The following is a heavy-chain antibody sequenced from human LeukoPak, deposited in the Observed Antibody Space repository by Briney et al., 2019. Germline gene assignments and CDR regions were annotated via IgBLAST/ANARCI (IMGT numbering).Heavy chain of an antibody. CDR1: GFTFSSYW. D-gene: IGHD6-6*01. CDR3: ATYSTSSGAFDF. CDR2: IKQDGSDK. J-gene: IGHJ3*01. V-gene: IGHV3-7*01. Sequence: GESLKISCAASGFTFSSYWMTWVRQAPGKGLEWVANIKQDGSDKYYVGSVKGRVTISRDNAKNSLYLQMNSLRAEDTAVYYCATYSTSSGAFDFWGQGTLVTVSS.